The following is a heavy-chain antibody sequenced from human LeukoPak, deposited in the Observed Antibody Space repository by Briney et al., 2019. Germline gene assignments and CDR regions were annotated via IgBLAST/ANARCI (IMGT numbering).Heavy chain of an antibody. Sequence: GGSLRLSCAASGFTVSNNYMNWVGPAPGKGLEWVSVIYSGGSTYYPDSVQGRFTISRDNSKNTLYLQMNSLRAEDTAVYYCARGQRAAAGFDSWGQGTLVTVSS. CDR2: IYSGGST. CDR1: GFTVSNNY. CDR3: ARGQRAAAGFDS. D-gene: IGHD6-13*01. J-gene: IGHJ4*02. V-gene: IGHV3-53*01.